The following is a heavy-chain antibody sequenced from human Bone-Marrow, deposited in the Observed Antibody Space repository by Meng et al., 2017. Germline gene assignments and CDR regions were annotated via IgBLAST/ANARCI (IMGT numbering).Heavy chain of an antibody. CDR2: IIPIFGTA. CDR3: ARGIVVVPAGYGMDV. CDR1: GGTFSSYA. Sequence: SVKVSCKASGGTFSSYAISWVRQAPGQGLEWMGGIIPIFGTANYAQKFQGRVTITTDESTSTAYMELSSLSSEDTAVYYCARGIVVVPAGYGMDVWGQGTTVTVSS. D-gene: IGHD2-2*01. J-gene: IGHJ6*02. V-gene: IGHV1-69*05.